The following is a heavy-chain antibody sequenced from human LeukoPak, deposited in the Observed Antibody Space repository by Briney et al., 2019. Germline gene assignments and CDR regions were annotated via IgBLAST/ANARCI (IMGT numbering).Heavy chain of an antibody. D-gene: IGHD2-21*01. J-gene: IGHJ5*02. CDR1: GFIFNKFG. CDR2: IWYDGSRK. Sequence: GKSLRLSCAASGFIFNKFGMHWVRQAPGKGLEWVAVIWYDGSRKYYGDSVKGRFTISRDNSKSTLYLQMDSLRVEDTAVYYCARTSCGDNCERVGSRFDPWGQGTLVTVSS. CDR3: ARTSCGDNCERVGSRFDP. V-gene: IGHV3-33*01.